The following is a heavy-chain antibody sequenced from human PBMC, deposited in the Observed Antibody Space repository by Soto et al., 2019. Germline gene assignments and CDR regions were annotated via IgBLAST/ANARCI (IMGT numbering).Heavy chain of an antibody. J-gene: IGHJ1*01. CDR2: ISYDGSNK. CDR1: GFTFSSYG. Sequence: GGSLRLSCAASGFTFSSYGMHWVRQAPGKGLEWVAVISYDGSNKYYADSVKGRFTISRDNSKNTLYLQMNSLRAEDTAVYYCAKVEDFSGDSSSWYLRLDYFQHWGQGTLVTVSS. CDR3: AKVEDFSGDSSSWYLRLDYFQH. D-gene: IGHD6-13*01. V-gene: IGHV3-30*18.